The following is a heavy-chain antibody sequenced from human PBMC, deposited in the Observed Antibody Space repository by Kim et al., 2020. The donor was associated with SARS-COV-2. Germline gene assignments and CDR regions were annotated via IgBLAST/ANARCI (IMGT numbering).Heavy chain of an antibody. CDR3: ARHDLIVHLYGMDV. Sequence: NPSPQSRVTLSVDTSKNQFSLKLSSVTAADTAVYYCARHDLIVHLYGMDVWGQGTTVTVSS. V-gene: IGHV4-39*01. J-gene: IGHJ6*02. D-gene: IGHD3-22*01.